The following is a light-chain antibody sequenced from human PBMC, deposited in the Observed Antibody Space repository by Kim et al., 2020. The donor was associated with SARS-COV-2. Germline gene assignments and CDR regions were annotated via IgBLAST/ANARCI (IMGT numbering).Light chain of an antibody. J-gene: IGKJ4*01. CDR2: TAS. CDR3: QHYSGYPLT. Sequence: SAAVGDRVTLTCRASQRISSWLAWYQQRPGKAPKILIYTASTLEYGVPSRFSGSGSGTEFTLTISSLQPEDFATYYCQHYSGYPLTFGGGTKLEI. V-gene: IGKV1-5*03. CDR1: QRISSW.